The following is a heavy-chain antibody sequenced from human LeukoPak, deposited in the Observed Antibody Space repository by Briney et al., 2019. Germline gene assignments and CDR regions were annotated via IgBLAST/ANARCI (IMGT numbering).Heavy chain of an antibody. CDR2: ISSGSSAI. Sequence: GGSLRLSCAASGFTFSVYSIDWVRQAPGKGLEWVSHISSGSSAIHYADSVKGRFTISRDNAKKTLYLQMNSLRAEDTAVYYCARASNWNDADFEYWGQGTLVTVSS. CDR3: ARASNWNDADFEY. CDR1: GFTFSVYS. D-gene: IGHD1-1*01. V-gene: IGHV3-48*04. J-gene: IGHJ4*02.